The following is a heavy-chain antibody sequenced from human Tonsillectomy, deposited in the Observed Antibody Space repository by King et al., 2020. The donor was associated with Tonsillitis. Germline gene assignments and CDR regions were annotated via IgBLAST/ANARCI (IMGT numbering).Heavy chain of an antibody. J-gene: IGHJ4*02. CDR2: VDHSGST. CDR3: ARVSDDVVVVPVTLDY. V-gene: IGHV4-34*01. CDR1: GGSFSGYY. D-gene: IGHD2-15*01. Sequence: VQLQQWGAGLLKPSETLSLTCAVYGGSFSGYYWGWIRQPPGKGLEWIGEVDHSGSTNYNPSLKSRVTISVDTSKNQFSLKLNSVTAADTAVYYCARVSDDVVVVPVTLDYWGQGSLVTVSS.